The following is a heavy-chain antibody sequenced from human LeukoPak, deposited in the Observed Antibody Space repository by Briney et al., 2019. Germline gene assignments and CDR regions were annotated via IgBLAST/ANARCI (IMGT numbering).Heavy chain of an antibody. Sequence: GGSLRLSCAASGFTVSSHYMSWVRQAPGQGLECVSVIHSGGTTYYADSLKGRFTISRDNSKSTLYLQMNSLRAEDTAVYYCARGAYSRYFDYWGQGTLLTVSS. CDR1: GFTVSSHY. CDR2: IHSGGTT. J-gene: IGHJ4*02. V-gene: IGHV3-53*01. D-gene: IGHD6-13*01. CDR3: ARGAYSRYFDY.